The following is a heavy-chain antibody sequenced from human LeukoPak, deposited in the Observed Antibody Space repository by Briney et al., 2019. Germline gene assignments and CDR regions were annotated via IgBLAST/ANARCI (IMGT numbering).Heavy chain of an antibody. CDR1: GGTFSSYA. Sequence: SVKVSCKASGGTFSSYAISWVRQAPGQGLEWMGRIIPILGIANYAQKFQGRVTMTRDTSTSTVYMELSSLRSEDTAVYYCARDMEMATVFWGQGTLDTVSS. V-gene: IGHV1-69*04. J-gene: IGHJ4*02. CDR3: ARDMEMATVF. CDR2: IIPILGIA. D-gene: IGHD5-24*01.